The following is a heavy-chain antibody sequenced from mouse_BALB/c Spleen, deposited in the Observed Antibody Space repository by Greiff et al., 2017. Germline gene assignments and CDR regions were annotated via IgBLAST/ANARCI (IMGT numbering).Heavy chain of an antibody. D-gene: IGHD2-3*01. V-gene: IGHV5-12-2*01. J-gene: IGHJ3*01. Sequence: EVKVVESGGGLVQPGGSLKLSCAASGFTFSSYTMSWVRQTPEKRLEWVAYISNGGGSTYYPDTVKGRFTISRDNAKNTLYLQMSSLKSEDTAMYYCARHDGYYNFLAYWGQGTLVTVSA. CDR3: ARHDGYYNFLAY. CDR1: GFTFSSYT. CDR2: ISNGGGST.